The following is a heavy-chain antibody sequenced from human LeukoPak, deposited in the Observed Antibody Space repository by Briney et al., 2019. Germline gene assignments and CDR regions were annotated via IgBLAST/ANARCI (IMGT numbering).Heavy chain of an antibody. CDR1: GFTVSRNY. Sequence: PGGSLRLSCAASGFTVSRNYMSWVRQAPGKGLEWVSVLYSGGSTNYADSVKGRFTISRDNSKNTLYLQMNSLRAEDTAVYYCARDPYCSGGSCYGWFDPWGQGTLVTVSS. D-gene: IGHD2-15*01. V-gene: IGHV3-53*05. CDR3: ARDPYCSGGSCYGWFDP. CDR2: LYSGGST. J-gene: IGHJ5*02.